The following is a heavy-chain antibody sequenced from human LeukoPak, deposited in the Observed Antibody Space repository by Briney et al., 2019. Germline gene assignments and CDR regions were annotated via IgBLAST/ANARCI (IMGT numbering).Heavy chain of an antibody. Sequence: GASLKISCKGSGSSFTSYWIGWVRQMPGKGLEWMGIIYPGDSDTRYSPSFQGQVTISADKSISTAYLQWSSLKASDTAMYYCARHPLFAAGTGPLGYYYMDVWGKGTTVTVSS. J-gene: IGHJ6*03. D-gene: IGHD6-13*01. CDR3: ARHPLFAAGTGPLGYYYMDV. CDR1: GSSFTSYW. CDR2: IYPGDSDT. V-gene: IGHV5-51*01.